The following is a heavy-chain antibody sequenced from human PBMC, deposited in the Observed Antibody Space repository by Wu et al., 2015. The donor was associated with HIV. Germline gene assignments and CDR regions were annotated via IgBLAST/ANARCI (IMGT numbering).Heavy chain of an antibody. CDR2: INAYNGDT. CDR3: ASALLAENNLGY. CDR1: GYIFTSYG. Sequence: QVQLVQSAAEVKKPGASVKVSCKASGYIFTSYGISWVRQAPGQGLEWMGWINAYNGDTNYAQRIQGRVTMTTDTSTTTAYMELRSLRSDDTAVYYCASALLAENNLGYWGQGTLVTVSS. J-gene: IGHJ4*02. V-gene: IGHV1-18*01. D-gene: IGHD1/OR15-1a*01.